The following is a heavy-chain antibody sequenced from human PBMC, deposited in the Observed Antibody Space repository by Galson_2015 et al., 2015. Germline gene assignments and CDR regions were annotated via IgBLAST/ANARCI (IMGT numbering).Heavy chain of an antibody. CDR3: ARRTVGKYYYDY. CDR2: IYPGDSDI. J-gene: IGHJ4*02. CDR1: GYSFTSYW. V-gene: IGHV5-51*01. D-gene: IGHD3/OR15-3a*01. Sequence: QSGAEVTKPGESLKISCQGSGYSFTSYWIAWVRQMPGKGLEWMGIIYPGDSDIRYSPSFQGQVTISADNSIGTAYLQWSSLKASDTAMYYCARRTVGKYYYDYWGQGTLVTVSS.